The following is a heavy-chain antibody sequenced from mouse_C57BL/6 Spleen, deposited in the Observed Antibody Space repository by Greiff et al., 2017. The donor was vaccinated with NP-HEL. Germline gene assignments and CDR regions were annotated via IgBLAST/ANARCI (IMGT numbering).Heavy chain of an antibody. Sequence: VQLQQPGAELVKPGASVKLSCKASGYTFTSYWMHWVKQRPGQGLEWIGMIHPNSGSTNYNEKFKSKATLTVDKSSSTAYMQLSSLTSEDSAVYYCARCTTVVATNFDYWGQGTTLTVSS. CDR2: IHPNSGST. CDR3: ARCTTVVATNFDY. CDR1: GYTFTSYW. V-gene: IGHV1-64*01. J-gene: IGHJ2*01. D-gene: IGHD1-1*01.